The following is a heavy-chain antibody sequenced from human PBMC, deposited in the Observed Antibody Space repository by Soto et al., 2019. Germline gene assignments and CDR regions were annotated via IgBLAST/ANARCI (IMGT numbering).Heavy chain of an antibody. V-gene: IGHV4-39*01. Sequence: PSETLSLTCTVSGGSISSSSYYWGWIRQPPGKGLEWIGSIYYSGCTYYNPSLKSRVTISVDTSKNQFSLKLSSVTAADTAVYYCASPRGNDYVWGSYRYRPFDYWGQGTLVTVSS. CDR2: IYYSGCT. D-gene: IGHD3-16*02. CDR1: GGSISSSSYY. CDR3: ASPRGNDYVWGSYRYRPFDY. J-gene: IGHJ4*02.